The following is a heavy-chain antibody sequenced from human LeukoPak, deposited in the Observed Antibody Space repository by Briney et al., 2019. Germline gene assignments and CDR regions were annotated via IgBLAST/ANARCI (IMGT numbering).Heavy chain of an antibody. D-gene: IGHD3-10*01. CDR2: ISAYNGNT. V-gene: IGHV1-18*04. J-gene: IGHJ6*04. Sequence: ASVKVSCKASGYTFTIYGISWVRQAPGQGLEWMGWISAYNGNTNYAQKLQGRDTMTTDTSTSTAYMELRSLRSDDTAVYYCARADLLLWFGESADYYYGMDVWGKGTTVTVSS. CDR3: ARADLLLWFGESADYYYGMDV. CDR1: GYTFTIYG.